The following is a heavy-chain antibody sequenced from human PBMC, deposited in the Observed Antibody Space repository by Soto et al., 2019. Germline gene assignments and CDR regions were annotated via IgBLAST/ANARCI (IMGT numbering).Heavy chain of an antibody. CDR3: ARLGGFCSSTNCYGYYAMDV. J-gene: IGHJ6*02. V-gene: IGHV4-39*02. D-gene: IGHD2-2*01. CDR1: GGSIRSPNFS. CDR2: IYYNGTT. Sequence: SETLSLTCTVIGGSIRSPNFSWSWIRQHPGKGPEWIGNIYYNGTTTYSPSLESRLTISLDPSQNHFSLKVSSVTVADTAVYYCARLGGFCSSTNCYGYYAMDVWGQGTTVTVSS.